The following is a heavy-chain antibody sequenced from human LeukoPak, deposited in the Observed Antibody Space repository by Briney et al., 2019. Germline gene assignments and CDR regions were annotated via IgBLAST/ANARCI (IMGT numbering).Heavy chain of an antibody. D-gene: IGHD2-15*01. CDR1: GFTFSSYG. CDR2: ISYDGSNK. CDR3: AKVAWGYCSGGSCFGMDV. V-gene: IGHV3-30*18. J-gene: IGHJ6*02. Sequence: PGGSLRLSCPASGFTFSSYGMPWVRQAPGKGLEWVAVISYDGSNKYYADSVKGRFTISRDNSKNTLYLQMNSLRAEDTAVYYCAKVAWGYCSGGSCFGMDVWGQGTTVTVSS.